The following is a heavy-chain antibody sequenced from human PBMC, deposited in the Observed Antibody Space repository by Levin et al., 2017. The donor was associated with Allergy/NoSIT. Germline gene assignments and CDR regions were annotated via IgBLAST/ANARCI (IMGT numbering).Heavy chain of an antibody. V-gene: IGHV1-69*04. CDR2: IIPILGIA. J-gene: IGHJ6*02. D-gene: IGHD2-21*02. CDR3: ARDSVVVTATYYYYYGMDV. CDR1: GGTFSSYA. Sequence: SVKVSCKASGGTFSSYAISWVRQAPGQGLEWMGRIIPILGIANYAQKFQGRVTITADKSTSTAYMELSSLRSEDTAVYYCARDSVVVTATYYYYYGMDVWGQGTTVTVSS.